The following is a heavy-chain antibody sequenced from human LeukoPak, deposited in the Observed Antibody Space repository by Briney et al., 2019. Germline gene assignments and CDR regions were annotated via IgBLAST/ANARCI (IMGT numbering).Heavy chain of an antibody. J-gene: IGHJ6*03. CDR2: INPNSGGT. Sequence: ASVKVSCKASGYTFTGYYMYWVRQAPGQGLEWMGWINPNSGGTNYAQKFQGRVTMTRDTSISTAYMELSRLRSDDTAVYYCARVIYVYYYMDVWGKGTTVTISS. D-gene: IGHD3-10*01. CDR1: GYTFTGYY. CDR3: ARVIYVYYYMDV. V-gene: IGHV1-2*02.